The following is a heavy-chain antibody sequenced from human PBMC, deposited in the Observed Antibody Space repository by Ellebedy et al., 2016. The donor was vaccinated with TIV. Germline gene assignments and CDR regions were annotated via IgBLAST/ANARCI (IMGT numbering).Heavy chain of an antibody. CDR2: SRYDGSTS. J-gene: IGHJ6*02. D-gene: IGHD3-3*01. CDR1: GFSSRIYG. Sequence: GESLKISCIGSGFSSRIYGMHWVRQAPGKGLEWVAFSRYDGSTSFYADSVKGRFTISRDNSKNTLFLQMNSLRVEDTAVYYCARDGYYGSGPGGMDVWGQGTTVTVSS. V-gene: IGHV3-30*02. CDR3: ARDGYYGSGPGGMDV.